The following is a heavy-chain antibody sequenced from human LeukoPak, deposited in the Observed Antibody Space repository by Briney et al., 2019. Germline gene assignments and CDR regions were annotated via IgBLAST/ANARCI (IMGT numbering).Heavy chain of an antibody. CDR3: ARDDFGDNGGVPFDH. CDR2: ISAYNGNT. V-gene: IGHV1-18*01. D-gene: IGHD4-17*01. Sequence: GASVKVSCKASGYTFTSYGISWVRQAPGQGLEWMGWISAYNGNTNYAQKFQGRVTMTTDISTTTAYLELKSLKSDDTAVYFCARDDFGDNGGVPFDHWGQGTLVTVSS. J-gene: IGHJ4*02. CDR1: GYTFTSYG.